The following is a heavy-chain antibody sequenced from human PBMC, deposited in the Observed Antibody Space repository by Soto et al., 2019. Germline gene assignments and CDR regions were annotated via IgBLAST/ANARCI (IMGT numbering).Heavy chain of an antibody. D-gene: IGHD1-1*01. Sequence: QVQLVESGGGVVQPGRSLRLSCAASGFTFSSYGMHWVRQAPGKGLEWVTVISYDGNVAYYADSVKGRFTISRDNSKNTLYLQMNSLRTEEPAMYYCAKEGPITNWYFDYWGQGTVVTVSS. CDR3: AKEGPITNWYFDY. V-gene: IGHV3-30*18. J-gene: IGHJ4*02. CDR1: GFTFSSYG. CDR2: ISYDGNVA.